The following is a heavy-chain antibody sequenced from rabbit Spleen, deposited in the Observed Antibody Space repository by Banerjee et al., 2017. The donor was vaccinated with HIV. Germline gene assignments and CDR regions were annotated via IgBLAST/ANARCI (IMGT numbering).Heavy chain of an antibody. CDR3: ARDSGSSFSSYGMDL. V-gene: IGHV1S47*01. CDR1: GFDFSSYG. J-gene: IGHJ6*01. D-gene: IGHD8-1*01. Sequence: QEQLVESGGGLVQPGGSLTLSCKASGFDFSSYGVSWVRQAPGKGLEWIGYIDPVFGSTVFASWVNGRFTISSHNAQNTLYLQLNSLTAADTATYFCARDSGSSFSSYGMDLWGPGTLVTVS. CDR2: IDPVFGST.